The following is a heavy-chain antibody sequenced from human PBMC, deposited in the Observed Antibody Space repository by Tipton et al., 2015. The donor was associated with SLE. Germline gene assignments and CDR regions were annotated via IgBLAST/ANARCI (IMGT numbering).Heavy chain of an antibody. CDR3: AKTGHHQGGLDD. CDR2: INWSGGST. CDR1: GFTFDDYG. D-gene: IGHD1-26*01. Sequence: SLRLSCAASGFTFDDYGMSWVRQDPGKGLEWVYSINWSGGSTGYADSVKGRFTISRDNAKNSLYLQMNSLRAEDTALYYCAKTGHHQGGLDDWGQGTLVTVSS. V-gene: IGHV3-20*04. J-gene: IGHJ4*02.